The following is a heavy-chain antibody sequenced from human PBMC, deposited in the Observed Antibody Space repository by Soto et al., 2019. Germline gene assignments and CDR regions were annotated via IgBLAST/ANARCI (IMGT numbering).Heavy chain of an antibody. D-gene: IGHD1-26*01. V-gene: IGHV3-9*01. CDR1: GFTFDDYA. J-gene: IGHJ4*02. CDR2: ISWNSGSI. CDR3: AKDIFHRNSGSYVDY. Sequence: EVQLLESGGGLVQPGRSLRLSCAASGFTFDDYAMHWVRQAPGKGLEWVSGISWNSGSIGYAESVKGRVAITRDNAKNSLYLQMNSLRAEDTALYYCAKDIFHRNSGSYVDYWGQGTLVTVSS.